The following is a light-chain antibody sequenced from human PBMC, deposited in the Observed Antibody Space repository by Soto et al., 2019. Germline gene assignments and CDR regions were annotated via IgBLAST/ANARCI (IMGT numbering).Light chain of an antibody. Sequence: EIVLTQYPATLSLSPGERATLSCRASQSVSSYLAWYQQKPGQAPRLLIYDASNRATGIPARFSGSGSRTYFPLTISILEPANLAVYYCQQRSNWPPRFSFGPGTNVDIK. V-gene: IGKV3-11*01. CDR3: QQRSNWPPRFS. CDR1: QSVSSY. J-gene: IGKJ3*01. CDR2: DAS.